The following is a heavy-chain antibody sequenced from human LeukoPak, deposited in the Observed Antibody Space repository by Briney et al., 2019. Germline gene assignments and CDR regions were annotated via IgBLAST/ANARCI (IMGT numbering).Heavy chain of an antibody. CDR1: GFTFSSYW. CDR3: ARGFKSAAGTVDY. V-gene: IGHV3-7*01. D-gene: IGHD6-13*01. CDR2: IKQGGSEK. J-gene: IGHJ4*02. Sequence: GESLRLSCAASGFTFSSYWMSWVRQAPGKGLEWVANIKQGGSEKYYVDSVKGRFTISRDNAKNSLYLQMNSLRAEDTAVYYCARGFKSAAGTVDYWGQGTLVTVSS.